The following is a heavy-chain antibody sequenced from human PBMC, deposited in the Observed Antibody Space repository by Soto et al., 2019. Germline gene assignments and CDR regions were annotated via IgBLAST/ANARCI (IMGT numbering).Heavy chain of an antibody. CDR2: IYSGGST. J-gene: IGHJ4*02. CDR1: GFTVSSNY. V-gene: IGHV3-53*01. Sequence: EVQLVESGGDLIQPGGSLRLSCAASGFTVSSNYMSWVRQAPGKGLEWVSVIYSGGSTYYADSVKGRFTISRDNSKNTLYLQMNSLRAEDTAVYYCARAYCGGDCPFYFDYWGQGTLVTVSS. D-gene: IGHD2-21*02. CDR3: ARAYCGGDCPFYFDY.